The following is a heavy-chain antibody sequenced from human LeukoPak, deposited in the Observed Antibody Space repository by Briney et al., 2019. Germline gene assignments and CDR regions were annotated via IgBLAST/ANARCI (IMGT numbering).Heavy chain of an antibody. CDR2: INPNSGGT. D-gene: IGHD3-10*01. V-gene: IGHV1-2*02. J-gene: IGHJ6*02. CDR3: ARDMLWFGELPLHGMDV. Sequence: ASVKVSCKASGYTFTGYYMHWVRQAPGQGLEWMGWINPNSGGTNYAQKFQGRVTMTRDTSISTAYMELRSLRSDDTAVYYCARDMLWFGELPLHGMDVWGQGTTVTVSS. CDR1: GYTFTGYY.